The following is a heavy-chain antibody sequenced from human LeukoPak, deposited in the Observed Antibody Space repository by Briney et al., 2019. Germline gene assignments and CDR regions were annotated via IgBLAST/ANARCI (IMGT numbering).Heavy chain of an antibody. CDR3: ASDGSGAGTYYYYMDV. CDR2: INWNGGTT. Sequence: GGSLRLSCAASGFTFDDYGMSWVRQAPGKGLEWVSVINWNGGTTGYADSVKGRFTISRDNAKNSLYLQMNSLRAEDTALYYCASDGSGAGTYYYYMDVWGKGTTVTVSS. V-gene: IGHV3-20*04. D-gene: IGHD3-10*01. CDR1: GFTFDDYG. J-gene: IGHJ6*03.